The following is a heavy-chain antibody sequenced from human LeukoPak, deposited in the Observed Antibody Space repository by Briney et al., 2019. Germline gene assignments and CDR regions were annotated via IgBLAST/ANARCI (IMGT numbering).Heavy chain of an antibody. J-gene: IGHJ4*02. CDR3: AKGYSNYGFDYYDY. CDR2: MYYSGST. V-gene: IGHV4-39*07. Sequence: SETLSPTCTVSGGSISSGNYYWGWIRQPPGKGPECIGNMYYSGSTYYNPSLKSRVTMSVDTSKNEFSLKLRFMTAADTAVYYCAKGYSNYGFDYYDYWGQGTLVTVSS. CDR1: GGSISSGNYY. D-gene: IGHD4-11*01.